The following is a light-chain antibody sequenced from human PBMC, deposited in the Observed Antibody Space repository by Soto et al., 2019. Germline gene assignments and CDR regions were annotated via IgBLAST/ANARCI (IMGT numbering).Light chain of an antibody. CDR1: QSISAN. V-gene: IGKV3-15*01. J-gene: IGKJ1*01. Sequence: EIVMTQSPATLSVSPGDRATLSCRASQSISANLAWYQQKPGQTPRLLIYGASTRAAGISDRFRGSGSGTEFTLTISSLRSEDSAIYYCQQYFEWPPMTFGQGTKVEI. CDR3: QQYFEWPPMT. CDR2: GAS.